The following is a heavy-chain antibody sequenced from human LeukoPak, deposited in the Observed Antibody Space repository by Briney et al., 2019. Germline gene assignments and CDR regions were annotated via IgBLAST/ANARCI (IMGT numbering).Heavy chain of an antibody. CDR3: ARDSPHHYYDKPLDI. Sequence: ASVKVSCKASGYTFTGCYMHWVRQAPGQGLEWMGWINPNSGGTNYAQKFQGRVTMTRDTSTSTAYMELRSLRSDDTAVYYCARDSPHHYYDKPLDIWGQGTMVTVSS. CDR2: INPNSGGT. D-gene: IGHD3-22*01. J-gene: IGHJ3*02. V-gene: IGHV1-2*02. CDR1: GYTFTGCY.